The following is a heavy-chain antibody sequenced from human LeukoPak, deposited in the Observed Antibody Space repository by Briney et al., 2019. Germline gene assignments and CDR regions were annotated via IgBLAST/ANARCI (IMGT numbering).Heavy chain of an antibody. J-gene: IGHJ4*02. D-gene: IGHD1-7*01. CDR2: IYYSGST. CDR3: ARGLTGTTIDY. Sequence: SETLSRTCTVSGGSVSRGGYFWNWVRQHPGKGLEWIGYIYYSGSTSYNPSLKSRVTISVDASENQLSLRLNSVTAADTAVYYCARGLTGTTIDYWGQGTLVTVSS. V-gene: IGHV4-31*03. CDR1: GGSVSRGGYF.